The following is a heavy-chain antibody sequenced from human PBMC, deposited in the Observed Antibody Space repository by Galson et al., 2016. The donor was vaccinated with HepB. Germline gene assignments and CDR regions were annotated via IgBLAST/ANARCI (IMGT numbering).Heavy chain of an antibody. Sequence: SLRLSCAASGFSISTYSMNWVRQAPGEGLEWVSYISSSSRTKYYADSVKGRFTISRDNAKNSLSLQMNSLRDEDTAVYYCARDVFEENYNFDCWGQGTLVTVSS. CDR3: ARDVFEENYNFDC. J-gene: IGHJ4*02. CDR2: ISSSSRTK. CDR1: GFSISTYS. D-gene: IGHD5-24*01. V-gene: IGHV3-48*02.